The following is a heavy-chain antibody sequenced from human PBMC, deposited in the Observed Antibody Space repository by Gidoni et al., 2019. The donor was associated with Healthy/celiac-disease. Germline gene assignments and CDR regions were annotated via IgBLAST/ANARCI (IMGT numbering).Heavy chain of an antibody. Sequence: QLQLQESGPGLVKPSETLSLTCTVSVGSFSSSCYYWGWIRQPPGRGLEWIGSINYSGSTYYNPSLKSRVTISVDTSKNQFSLKLSSVTAADTAVYYCAGSGSYYVSFDYWGQGTLVTVSS. J-gene: IGHJ4*02. CDR2: INYSGST. V-gene: IGHV4-39*01. D-gene: IGHD1-26*01. CDR1: VGSFSSSCYY. CDR3: AGSGSYYVSFDY.